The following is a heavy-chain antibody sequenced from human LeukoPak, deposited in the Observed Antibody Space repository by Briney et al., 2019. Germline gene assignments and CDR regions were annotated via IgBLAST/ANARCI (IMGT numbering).Heavy chain of an antibody. V-gene: IGHV3-7*04. CDR2: IKQDGSEK. J-gene: IGHJ3*02. D-gene: IGHD2/OR15-2a*01. Sequence: GGSLRLSCAASGFTFSIYWMSWVRQAPGKGLGWVANIKQDGSEKYYVDSVKGRFTISRDNAKNSLYLQMNSLRAEDTAVYYCAGRGFYFDIWGQGTMVTVSS. CDR1: GFTFSIYW. CDR3: AGRGFYFDI.